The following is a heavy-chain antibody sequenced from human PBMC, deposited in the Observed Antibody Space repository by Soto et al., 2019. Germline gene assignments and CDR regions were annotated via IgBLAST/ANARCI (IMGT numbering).Heavy chain of an antibody. D-gene: IGHD3-3*01. J-gene: IGHJ6*02. V-gene: IGHV3-21*01. CDR2: ISSSSSYI. CDR3: AREESGYYYYYYYYGMDV. CDR1: GFTFSSYS. Sequence: EVQLGESGGGLVKPGGSLRLSCAASGFTFSSYSMNWVRQAPGKGLEWVSSISSSSSYIYYADSVKGRFTISRDNAKNSLYLQMNSLRAEDTAVYYCAREESGYYYYYYYYGMDVWGQGTTVTVSS.